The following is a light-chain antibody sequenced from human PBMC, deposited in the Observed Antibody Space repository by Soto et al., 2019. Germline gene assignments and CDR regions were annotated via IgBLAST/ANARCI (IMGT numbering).Light chain of an antibody. Sequence: QSALTQPASVSGSPGQSITISCTGTSSDVGGYNYVSWYQHHPGKAPKLMIYEVSNRPSGVSNRFSGSKSGNTASLSISWLQAEDEADYYCISYTSTSTRVFGGGTQLTVL. J-gene: IGLJ7*01. CDR2: EVS. CDR3: ISYTSTSTRV. CDR1: SSDVGGYNY. V-gene: IGLV2-14*01.